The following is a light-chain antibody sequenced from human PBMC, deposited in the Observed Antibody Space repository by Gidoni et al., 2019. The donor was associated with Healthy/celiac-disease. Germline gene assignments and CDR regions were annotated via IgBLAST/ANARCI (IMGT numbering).Light chain of an antibody. CDR2: KAS. J-gene: IGKJ1*01. Sequence: DIQLTQSPSTLSASVGDRVTITCRASQSISSWLAWYQQKPGKAQKLLIYKASSLESGVPSRFSGRGSGTEFTLTIRSLQPDDFATYYCKQYNSYSRTFGQGTKVEIK. CDR3: KQYNSYSRT. CDR1: QSISSW. V-gene: IGKV1-5*03.